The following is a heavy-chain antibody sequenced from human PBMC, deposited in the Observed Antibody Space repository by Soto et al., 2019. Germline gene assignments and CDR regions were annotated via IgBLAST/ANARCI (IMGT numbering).Heavy chain of an antibody. CDR3: ARHKGGYYSGVDV. V-gene: IGHV4-39*01. J-gene: IGHJ6*02. CDR1: GRSIGSNSYY. CDR2: IYYSGTT. Sequence: SATLSLSCTVDGRSIGSNSYYWAWIREPPGRGLEWIGNIYYSGTTYYNPSLKSRVTISVDTSKNQFSLKLSSVTAADTAVYYCARHKGGYYSGVDVWGQGTTVTVS. D-gene: IGHD3-16*01.